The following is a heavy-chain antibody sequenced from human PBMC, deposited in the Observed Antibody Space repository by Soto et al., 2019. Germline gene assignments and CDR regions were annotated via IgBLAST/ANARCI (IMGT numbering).Heavy chain of an antibody. J-gene: IGHJ6*02. D-gene: IGHD1-26*01. Sequence: QVQLVQSGAEVKKPGSSVKVSCKASGGTFSSYAISWVRQAPGQGLEWMGGIIPIFGTANYAQKFQGRVTITADESTSTAYMELSSLSSEDTAVYYCASVDRSATSHYYYYGMDVWGQGTTITVSS. CDR3: ASVDRSATSHYYYYGMDV. CDR2: IIPIFGTA. CDR1: GGTFSSYA. V-gene: IGHV1-69*01.